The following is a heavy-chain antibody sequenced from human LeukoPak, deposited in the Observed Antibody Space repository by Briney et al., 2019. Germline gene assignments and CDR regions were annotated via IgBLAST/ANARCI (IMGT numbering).Heavy chain of an antibody. Sequence: ASVKVSCKASGYTFTSYYMHWVRQAPGQGPEWMGWINPNSGNTGYAQKFQGRVTFTRNTSISTAYMELSSLRSEDTAVYYCARAGRFDSGHAWFDPWGQGTLVTVSS. D-gene: IGHD5-12*01. CDR1: GYTFTSYY. CDR3: ARAGRFDSGHAWFDP. CDR2: INPNSGNT. J-gene: IGHJ5*02. V-gene: IGHV1-8*03.